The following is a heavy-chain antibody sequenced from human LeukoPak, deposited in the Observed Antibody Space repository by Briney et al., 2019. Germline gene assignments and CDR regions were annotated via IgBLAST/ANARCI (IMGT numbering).Heavy chain of an antibody. CDR3: ARASLGSWYIGGGDY. CDR2: INTNTGNP. J-gene: IGHJ4*02. Sequence: ASVKVSCKASGYTFISYTMNWVRQAPGQGLEWMGWINTNTGNPTYAQGFTGRFVFSLDTSVSTAYLQISSLKAEDTAVYYCARASLGSWYIGGGDYWGQGTLVTVSS. CDR1: GYTFISYT. V-gene: IGHV7-4-1*02. D-gene: IGHD6-13*01.